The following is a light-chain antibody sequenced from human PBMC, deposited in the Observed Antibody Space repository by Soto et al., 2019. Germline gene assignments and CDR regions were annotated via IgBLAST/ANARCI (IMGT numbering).Light chain of an antibody. Sequence: DFQMTQSPSSLSASVGDRVTITCRASQGISDYLAWYQPKPGKVPKLLIYAASTLQSGVPSRFRGSGARTDFTLTSSSLQPEDVATYDCQRYNSAPYTFGQGTKLEIK. CDR3: QRYNSAPYT. V-gene: IGKV1-27*01. CDR1: QGISDY. J-gene: IGKJ2*01. CDR2: AAS.